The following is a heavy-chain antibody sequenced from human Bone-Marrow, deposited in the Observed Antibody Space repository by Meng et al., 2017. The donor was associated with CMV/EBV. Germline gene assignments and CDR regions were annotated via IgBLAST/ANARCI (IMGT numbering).Heavy chain of an antibody. D-gene: IGHD1-26*01. CDR1: GNTFTGYY. CDR2: INPNSGGT. J-gene: IGHJ5*02. V-gene: IGHV1-2*02. Sequence: QVSLWQSGAEWKNPCASVRVSCKASGNTFTGYYMHWVRQAPGQGLEWMGWINPNSGGTNYAQKFQGRVTMTRDTSISTAYMELSRLRSDDTAVYYCARSWELNWFDPWGQGTLVTVSS. CDR3: ARSWELNWFDP.